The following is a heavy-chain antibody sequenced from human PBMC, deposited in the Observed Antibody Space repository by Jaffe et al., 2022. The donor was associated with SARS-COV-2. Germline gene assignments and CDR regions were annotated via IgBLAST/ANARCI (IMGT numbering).Heavy chain of an antibody. Sequence: EVQLVESGGGLVQPGRSLRLSCAASGFTFDDYAMHWVRQAPGKGLEWVSGISWNSGSIGYADSVKGRFTISRDNAKNSLYLQMNSLRAEDTALYYCAKDMGVGPQQLGWYAFDIWGQGTMVTVSS. D-gene: IGHD6-13*01. CDR2: ISWNSGSI. CDR3: AKDMGVGPQQLGWYAFDI. CDR1: GFTFDDYA. J-gene: IGHJ3*02. V-gene: IGHV3-9*01.